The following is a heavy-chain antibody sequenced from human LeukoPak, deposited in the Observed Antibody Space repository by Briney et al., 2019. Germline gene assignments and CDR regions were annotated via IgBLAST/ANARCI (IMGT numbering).Heavy chain of an antibody. V-gene: IGHV4-34*01. CDR3: ARGVAAAGGDY. CDR2: INHSGST. Sequence: SETLSLTCAVYGGSFSGYYWGWIRQPPGKGLEWIGEINHSGSTNYNPSLKSRVTISVDTSKNQFSLKLSSVTAADTAVYYCARGVAAAGGDYWGQGTLVTVSS. CDR1: GGSFSGYY. J-gene: IGHJ4*02. D-gene: IGHD6-13*01.